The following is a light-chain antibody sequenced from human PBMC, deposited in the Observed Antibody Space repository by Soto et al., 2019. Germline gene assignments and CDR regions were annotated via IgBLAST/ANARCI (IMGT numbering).Light chain of an antibody. CDR3: QKYYSAPLT. J-gene: IGKJ4*01. CDR2: AAS. V-gene: IGKV1-27*01. CDR1: QDISNY. Sequence: DIQMTQSPSSLSASVGDRVTITCRASQDISNYLAWYQQKPGKVPKFLIYAASTLQSGVPSRFSGSGSGTDFTLTISTLHAVYVANYYCQKYYSAPLTFGRGTKVEIK.